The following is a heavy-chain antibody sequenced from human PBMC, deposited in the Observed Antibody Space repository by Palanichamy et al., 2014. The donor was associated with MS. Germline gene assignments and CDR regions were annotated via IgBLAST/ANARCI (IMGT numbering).Heavy chain of an antibody. Sequence: LVESGGGVVQPGKSLTLSCTASGFTFSDYGMHWVRQTPGKGLEWVAFIWYDGSNTYYGDFVKGRFTISRDNSKNTLYLQMNSLRVEDTALYFCARDLTMFHYFDSWGQGTLVSVSP. J-gene: IGHJ4*02. CDR1: GFTFSDYG. D-gene: IGHD3-10*02. CDR3: ARDLTMFHYFDS. V-gene: IGHV3-33*01. CDR2: IWYDGSNT.